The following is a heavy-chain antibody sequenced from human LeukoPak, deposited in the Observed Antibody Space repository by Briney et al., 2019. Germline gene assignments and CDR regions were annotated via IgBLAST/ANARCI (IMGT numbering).Heavy chain of an antibody. CDR2: INSDGSST. CDR1: GFTFSSYW. CDR3: ARDWGNWYQLPYYFDY. V-gene: IGHV3-74*01. J-gene: IGHJ4*02. D-gene: IGHD2-2*01. Sequence: GGSLRLSCAASGFTFSSYWMHWVRQAPGKGLVRVSRINSDGSSTSYADSVKGRFTISRDNAKNTLYLQMNSLRAEDTAVYYCARDWGNWYQLPYYFDYWGQGTLVTVSS.